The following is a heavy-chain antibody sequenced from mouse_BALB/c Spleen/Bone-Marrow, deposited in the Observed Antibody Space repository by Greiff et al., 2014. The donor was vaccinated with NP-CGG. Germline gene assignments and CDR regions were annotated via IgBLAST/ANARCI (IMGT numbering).Heavy chain of an antibody. CDR2: IYPGDGDT. Sequence: VQLQQSGAELARPGASVKLSCEASGYTFTSYWMQWVKQRPGQGLEWIGAIYPGDGDTRYTQKFKGKATLTADKSSSTAYMQLSSLASEDSAVYYCARDYRYYAMDYWGQGTSVTVSS. J-gene: IGHJ4*01. CDR1: GYTFTSYW. V-gene: IGHV1-87*01. CDR3: ARDYRYYAMDY. D-gene: IGHD2-14*01.